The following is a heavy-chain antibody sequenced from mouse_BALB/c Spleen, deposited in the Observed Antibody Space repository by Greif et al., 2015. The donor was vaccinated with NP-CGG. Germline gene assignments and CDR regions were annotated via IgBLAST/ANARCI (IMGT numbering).Heavy chain of an antibody. CDR3: ANYYGSSYYFDY. CDR2: INPSTGYT. J-gene: IGHJ2*01. V-gene: IGHV1-7*01. CDR1: GYTFTSYW. D-gene: IGHD1-1*01. Sequence: VQLQQSGAELAKPGASVKMSCKASGYTFTSYWMHWVKQRPGQGLKWIGYINPSTGYTEYNQKFKDKATLTADKSSSTAYMQLSSLTSEDSAVYYCANYYGSSYYFDYWGQGTTLTVSS.